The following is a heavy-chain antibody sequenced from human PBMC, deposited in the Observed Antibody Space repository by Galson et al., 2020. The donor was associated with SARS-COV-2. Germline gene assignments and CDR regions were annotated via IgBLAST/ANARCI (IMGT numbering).Heavy chain of an antibody. CDR3: AKHSEVYTAYATENFDY. CDR1: GFTLSTYS. Sequence: GGSLRLSCAASGFTLSTYSMSWVRQAPGKGLEWVSSINYDGSATAQADSVKGRFTISRDNARDTLYLQMNSLRADDTAVYYCAKHSEVYTAYATENFDYWGQGTLVTVSS. V-gene: IGHV3-23*01. J-gene: IGHJ4*02. CDR2: INYDGSAT. D-gene: IGHD2-21*01.